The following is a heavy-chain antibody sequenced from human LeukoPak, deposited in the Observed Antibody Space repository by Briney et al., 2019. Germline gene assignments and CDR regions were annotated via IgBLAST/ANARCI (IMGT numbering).Heavy chain of an antibody. V-gene: IGHV4-4*02. CDR2: IYHSGST. J-gene: IGHJ4*02. CDR1: GGSISSSNW. Sequence: SETLSLTCAVSGGSISSSNWWSWVRQPPGKGLEWIGEIYHSGSTNYNPSLKSRVTISVDKSKNQFSLKLSSVTAADTAVYYCARGLLLWFGELSGEDYWGQGTLVTVSS. D-gene: IGHD3-10*01. CDR3: ARGLLLWFGELSGEDY.